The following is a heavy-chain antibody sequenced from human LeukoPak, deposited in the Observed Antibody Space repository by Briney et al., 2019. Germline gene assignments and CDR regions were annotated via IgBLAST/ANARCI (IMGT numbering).Heavy chain of an antibody. Sequence: GASVKVSCKASGYTFTGCYMHWVRQAPGQGLEWMGWINPNSGDTNYAQKFQGRVTMTRDTSISTAYMELSRLRSDDTAVYYCARGDYDSSGFDYWGQGTLVTVSS. D-gene: IGHD3-22*01. J-gene: IGHJ4*02. CDR1: GYTFTGCY. CDR3: ARGDYDSSGFDY. CDR2: INPNSGDT. V-gene: IGHV1-2*02.